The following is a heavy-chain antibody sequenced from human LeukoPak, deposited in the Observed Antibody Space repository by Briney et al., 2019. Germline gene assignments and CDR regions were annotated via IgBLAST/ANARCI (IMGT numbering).Heavy chain of an antibody. D-gene: IGHD5-12*01. CDR2: INPNTGGT. V-gene: IGHV1-2*02. J-gene: IGHJ4*02. Sequence: ASVKVSCKASGYMFTGFYIHWVRQAPGPGLEWIGWINPNTGGTDFAQKFQGRVTITRDTSISTAYMELNRLTSNDTAVYYCARDGIGVYTGYSRNVLDSWGQGTLVTVSS. CDR3: ARDGIGVYTGYSRNVLDS. CDR1: GYMFTGFY.